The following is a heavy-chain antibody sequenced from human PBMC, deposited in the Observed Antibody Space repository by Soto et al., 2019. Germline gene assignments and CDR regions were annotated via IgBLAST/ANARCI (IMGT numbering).Heavy chain of an antibody. V-gene: IGHV5-51*01. Sequence: GGSLKISCKGSGYSFTTYWIGWVRQMPGKGLEWMGIIYPADSDTRYSPSFQGQVTISADKSISTAYLQMNSLRAEDTAVYHCAKRYCSGGSCYWGAYEICGQGTMLTVS. CDR3: AKRYCSGGSCYWGAYEI. J-gene: IGHJ3*02. CDR1: GYSFTTYW. D-gene: IGHD2-15*01. CDR2: IYPADSDT.